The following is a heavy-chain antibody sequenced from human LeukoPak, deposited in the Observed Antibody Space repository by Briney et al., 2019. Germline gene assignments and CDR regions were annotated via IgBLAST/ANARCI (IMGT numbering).Heavy chain of an antibody. J-gene: IGHJ4*02. V-gene: IGHV3-74*01. CDR2: ISTDGSAT. D-gene: IGHD6-25*01. CDR1: GFTFSSYW. CDR3: AIAAGWELGY. Sequence: HPGGSLRLSCAASGFTFSSYWMHWVRQAPGKGLVWVSRISTDGSATTYADSVKGRFTISRDNAKNSLYLQMNSLRAEDTAVYYCAIAAGWELGYWGQGTLVTVSS.